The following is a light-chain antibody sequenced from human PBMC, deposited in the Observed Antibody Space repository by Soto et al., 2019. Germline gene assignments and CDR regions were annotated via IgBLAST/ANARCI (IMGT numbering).Light chain of an antibody. CDR3: QQSYSTPYT. J-gene: IGKJ2*01. V-gene: IGKV3-15*01. CDR2: GAS. CDR1: QSISSD. Sequence: EIVMTQSPATLSVSPGERATLSCRASQSISSDVAWYQQKPGQAPRLLIYGASTTATGIPARFSGSGSGTEFTLTISSLQPEDFATYYCQQSYSTPYTFGQGTKLEIK.